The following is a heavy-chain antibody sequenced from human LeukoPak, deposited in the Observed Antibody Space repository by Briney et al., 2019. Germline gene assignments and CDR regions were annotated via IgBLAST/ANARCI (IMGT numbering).Heavy chain of an antibody. CDR2: INPNTGGT. J-gene: IGHJ5*02. V-gene: IGHV1-2*02. CDR3: GRGNKSFDP. Sequence: ASVTVSCKASGYTFIGHYMHWVRQAPGQGLEWVGWINPNTGGTNYAQTFQGRVTMTKDTSTNAAYMELNKLTSDDTAVYYCGRGNKSFDPWGQGTLVTVSS. CDR1: GYTFIGHY.